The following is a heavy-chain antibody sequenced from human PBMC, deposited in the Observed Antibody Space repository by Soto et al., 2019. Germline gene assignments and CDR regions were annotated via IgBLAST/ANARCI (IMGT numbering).Heavy chain of an antibody. V-gene: IGHV1-2*04. J-gene: IGHJ4*02. Sequence: ASVKVSCKASGYTFTGYYMHWVRQAPGQGLEWMGWINPNSGGTNYAQKFQGWVTMTRDTSISTVYMELSSLRSEDTAVYYCARAEDSSGWLTFDYWDQGTLVTVSS. CDR1: GYTFTGYY. CDR3: ARAEDSSGWLTFDY. CDR2: INPNSGGT. D-gene: IGHD6-19*01.